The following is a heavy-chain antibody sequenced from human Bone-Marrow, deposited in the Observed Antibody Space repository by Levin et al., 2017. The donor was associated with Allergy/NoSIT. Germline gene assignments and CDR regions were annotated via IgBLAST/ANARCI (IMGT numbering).Heavy chain of an antibody. CDR1: GFAFSPYS. V-gene: IGHV3-21*01. D-gene: IGHD7-27*01. Sequence: SCAASGFAFSPYSMNWVRQAPGKGLEWVSSISPTGSYIYYRDSVRGRFTISRDNAKNSMFLEMNSLRDEDTAVYYCACEPERGKWFDPWGQGTLVTVSS. CDR3: ACEPERGKWFDP. J-gene: IGHJ5*02. CDR2: ISPTGSYI.